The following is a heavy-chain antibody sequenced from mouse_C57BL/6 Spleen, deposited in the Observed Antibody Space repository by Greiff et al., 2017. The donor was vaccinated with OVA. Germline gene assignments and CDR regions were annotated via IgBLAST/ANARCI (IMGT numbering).Heavy chain of an antibody. J-gene: IGHJ2*01. CDR3: ARPNRNYDGSNPYYFDY. CDR2: LSNGGGST. CDR1: GFTFSDYY. V-gene: IGHV5-12*01. D-gene: IGHD1-1*01. Sequence: EVKLVESGGGLVQPGGSLKLSCAASGFTFSDYYMYWVRQTPEKRLEWVAYLSNGGGSTYYPDTVKGRFTISVDNAKNTLYRQMSRLKTEDTAMYYCARPNRNYDGSNPYYFDYWGQGTTLTVSS.